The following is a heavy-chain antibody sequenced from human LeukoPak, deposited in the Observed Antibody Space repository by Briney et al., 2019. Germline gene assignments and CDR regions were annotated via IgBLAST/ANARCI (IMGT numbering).Heavy chain of an antibody. J-gene: IGHJ5*02. Sequence: PGGSLRLSCAASGFTFDDYGMSWVRQAPGKGLEWIGSKYYSGITDYNPSLKSRVTISLDTSKNQFSLKLSSVTAADTAVYYCAKGLMRDRWFGESWGQGTLVTVSS. CDR2: KYYSGIT. CDR1: GFTFDDYG. CDR3: AKGLMRDRWFGES. V-gene: IGHV4-34*01. D-gene: IGHD3-10*01.